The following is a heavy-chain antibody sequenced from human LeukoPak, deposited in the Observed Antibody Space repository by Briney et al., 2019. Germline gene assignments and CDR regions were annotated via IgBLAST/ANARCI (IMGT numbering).Heavy chain of an antibody. J-gene: IGHJ5*02. CDR2: IDPNSGGT. V-gene: IGHV1-2*02. D-gene: IGHD5-18*01. Sequence: ASVKVSCKASGYTFTGYYMHWVRQAPGQGLEWMGWIDPNSGGTNYAQKFQGRVTMTRDTSISTAYMELSRLRSDDTAVYYCARDFRAAMVSDWFDPWGQGTLVTVSS. CDR3: ARDFRAAMVSDWFDP. CDR1: GYTFTGYY.